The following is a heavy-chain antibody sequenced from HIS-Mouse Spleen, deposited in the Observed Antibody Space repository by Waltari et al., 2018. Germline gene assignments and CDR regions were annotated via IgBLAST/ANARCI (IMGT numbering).Heavy chain of an antibody. CDR3: AREIPYSSSWYDWYFDL. J-gene: IGHJ2*01. CDR1: GGSISSSSYY. CDR2: IYYNGST. V-gene: IGHV4-39*07. Sequence: QLQLQESGPGLVKPSETLSLTCTVSGGSISSSSYYWGWIRQPPGRGLEWIGSIYYNGSTYYNPSLKRRVTISVDTSRNPFSLKLSSVTAADTAVYYCAREIPYSSSWYDWYFDLWGRGTLVTVSS. D-gene: IGHD6-13*01.